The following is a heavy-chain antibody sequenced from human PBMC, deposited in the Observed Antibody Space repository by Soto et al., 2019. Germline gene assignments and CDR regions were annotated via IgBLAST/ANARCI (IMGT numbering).Heavy chain of an antibody. CDR3: ARGDSYGGFDY. CDR1: GFTFSSYE. V-gene: IGHV3-48*03. CDR2: ISSSGSTI. J-gene: IGHJ4*02. D-gene: IGHD5-18*01. Sequence: AGGSLRLSCAASGFTFSSYEMNWVRQAPGKGLEWVSYISSSGSTIYYADPVKGRFTISRDNAKNSLYLQMNSLRAEDTAVYYCARGDSYGGFDYWGQGTLVTVSS.